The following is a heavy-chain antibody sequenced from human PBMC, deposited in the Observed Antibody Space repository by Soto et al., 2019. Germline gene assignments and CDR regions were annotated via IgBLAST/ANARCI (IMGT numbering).Heavy chain of an antibody. V-gene: IGHV3-30-3*01. CDR3: ARDLTHNYSFDY. CDR1: GFTFSRHA. D-gene: IGHD1-1*01. Sequence: QVQLVESGGGVVQPGRSLRLSCAASGFTFSRHAMDWVRQAPGKGLEWVAFISDNGRTKDYADSVKGRFTISRDNSKNTLYLQMNSLRADDTAVYYCARDLTHNYSFDYWGQGTLVTVSS. CDR2: ISDNGRTK. J-gene: IGHJ4*02.